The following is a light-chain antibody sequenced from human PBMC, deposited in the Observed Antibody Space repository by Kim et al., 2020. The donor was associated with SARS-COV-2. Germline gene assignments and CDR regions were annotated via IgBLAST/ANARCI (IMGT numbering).Light chain of an antibody. CDR2: DAS. Sequence: PGEKATLSCRASQSIDTSLGWYQHRPGQAPRLLVYDASIRATGVPDRFSGSGSGTDFTLTISSLEPEDFSTYYCQQRDSWPPAVSFGGGTKVDIK. CDR1: QSIDTS. J-gene: IGKJ4*01. V-gene: IGKV3-11*01. CDR3: QQRDSWPPAVS.